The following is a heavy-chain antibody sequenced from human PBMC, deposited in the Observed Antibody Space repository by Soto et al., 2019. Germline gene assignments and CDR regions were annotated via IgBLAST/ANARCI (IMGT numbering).Heavy chain of an antibody. CDR3: ARDPIYDSSGPGFDY. Sequence: ASVKVSCKASGYTFTGYYMHWVRQAPGQGLEWMGWINPNSGGTNYAQKFQGWVTMTRDTSISTAYMEPSRLRSDDTAVYYCARDPIYDSSGPGFDYWGQGTLVTVSS. V-gene: IGHV1-2*04. J-gene: IGHJ4*02. CDR1: GYTFTGYY. D-gene: IGHD3-22*01. CDR2: INPNSGGT.